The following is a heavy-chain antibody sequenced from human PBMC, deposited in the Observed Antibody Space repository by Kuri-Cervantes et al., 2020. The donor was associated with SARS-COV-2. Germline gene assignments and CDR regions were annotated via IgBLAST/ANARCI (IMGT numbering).Heavy chain of an antibody. D-gene: IGHD6-19*01. V-gene: IGHV3-23*01. CDR1: GFTFSSYS. Sequence: GGSLRLSCAASGFTFSSYSMNWVRQAPGKGLEWVSAISGSGGSTYYADSVKGRFTISRDNSKNTLYLQMNSLRAEDTAVYYCAKDPGGIAVDHDAFDIWGQGTMVTVSS. J-gene: IGHJ3*02. CDR2: ISGSGGST. CDR3: AKDPGGIAVDHDAFDI.